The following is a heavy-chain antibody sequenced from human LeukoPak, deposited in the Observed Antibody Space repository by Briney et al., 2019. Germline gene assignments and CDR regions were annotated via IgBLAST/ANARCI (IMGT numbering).Heavy chain of an antibody. J-gene: IGHJ5*02. D-gene: IGHD3-3*01. Sequence: PGRSLRLSCAASGFTFSSYGMHWVRQAPGKGLEWVAVIWYDGSNKYYADSVKGRFTISRDNSKNTLYLQMNSLRAEDTAVYYCARDVHDFWSGHRTNWFDPWGQGTLVTVSS. V-gene: IGHV3-33*01. CDR2: IWYDGSNK. CDR1: GFTFSSYG. CDR3: ARDVHDFWSGHRTNWFDP.